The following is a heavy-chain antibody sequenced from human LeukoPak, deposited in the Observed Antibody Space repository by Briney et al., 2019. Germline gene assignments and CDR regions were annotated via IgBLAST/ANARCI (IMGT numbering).Heavy chain of an antibody. Sequence: GGSLRLTCAASGFSFNTYGMHWVRQAPGKGLEWVAYIRYDGSTKYYADSVRGRFTISRDNSKNTLYLEMNSLRAEDTAVFYCAKKGGNYDYFDYWGQGNLVTVSS. CDR3: AKKGGNYDYFDY. V-gene: IGHV3-30*02. CDR1: GFSFNTYG. D-gene: IGHD3-3*01. CDR2: IRYDGSTK. J-gene: IGHJ4*02.